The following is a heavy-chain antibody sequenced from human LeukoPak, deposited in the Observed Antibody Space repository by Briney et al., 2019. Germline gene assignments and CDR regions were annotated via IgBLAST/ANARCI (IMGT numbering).Heavy chain of an antibody. J-gene: IGHJ5*02. D-gene: IGHD4-23*01. V-gene: IGHV4-34*01. CDR2: INHSGST. Sequence: SETLSLTCAVYGGSFSGYYWSWIRQPPGKGLEWIGEINHSGSTNYNPSLKSRVTISVDTSKNQFSLKPSSVTAADTAVYYCARGGGPSNWFDPWGQGTLVTVSS. CDR3: ARGGGPSNWFDP. CDR1: GGSFSGYY.